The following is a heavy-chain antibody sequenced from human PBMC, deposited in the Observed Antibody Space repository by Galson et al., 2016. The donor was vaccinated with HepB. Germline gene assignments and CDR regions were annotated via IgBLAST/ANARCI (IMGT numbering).Heavy chain of an antibody. J-gene: IGHJ5*02. CDR2: ISGDTTTT. D-gene: IGHD6-13*01. V-gene: IGHV3-23*01. CDR1: GLTFSNYA. Sequence: SLRLSCAASGLTFSNYAMTWVRQAPGKGLEWVSSISGDTTTTYYADSVKGRFTISRDNSKNTFYLQMNSLRAEDTASYYCAKGGGSTWYSSPHFVDPWGQGTLGTVSS. CDR3: AKGGGSTWYSSPHFVDP.